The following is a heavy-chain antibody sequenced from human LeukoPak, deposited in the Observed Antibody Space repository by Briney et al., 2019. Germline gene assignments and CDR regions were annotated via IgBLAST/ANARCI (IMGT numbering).Heavy chain of an antibody. CDR2: INPKSGGT. D-gene: IGHD3-22*01. V-gene: IGHV1-2*02. J-gene: IGHJ4*02. CDR3: ARDYYDSSGYHSIFDY. Sequence: ASVKVSCKASGYTFTGNYMHWVRQAPGQGLEWLGWINPKSGGTKYAQKFQGRVTMTRDTSINTVYMELSSLRSDDTAVYHCARDYYDSSGYHSIFDYWGQGTLVTVSS. CDR1: GYTFTGNY.